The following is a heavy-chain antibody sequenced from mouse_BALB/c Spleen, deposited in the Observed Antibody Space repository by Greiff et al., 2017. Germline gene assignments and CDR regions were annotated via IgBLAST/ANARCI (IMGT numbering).Heavy chain of an antibody. CDR1: GYAFSSYW. CDR2: IYPGDGDT. Sequence: QVQLQQSGAELVRPGSSVKISCKASGYAFSSYWMNWVKQRPGQGLEWIGQIYPGDGDTNYNGKFKGKATLTADKSSSTAYMQLSSLTSEDSAVYFCASTTVVAKGFAYWGQGTLVTVSA. J-gene: IGHJ3*01. CDR3: ASTTVVAKGFAY. D-gene: IGHD1-1*01. V-gene: IGHV1-80*01.